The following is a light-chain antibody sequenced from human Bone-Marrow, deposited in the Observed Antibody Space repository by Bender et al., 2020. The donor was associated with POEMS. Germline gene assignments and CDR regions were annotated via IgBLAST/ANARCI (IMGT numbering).Light chain of an antibody. V-gene: IGLV2-14*03. J-gene: IGLJ1*01. CDR3: SSYTSTSTLYV. CDR1: SRDVGSYDF. Sequence: QSALTQPASVSGSPGQWITISCTGTSRDVGSYDFVSWYQQFPGKAPKLIIFDVNSRPSWISNRFSGSKSGSTASLTISGLQAEDEADYYCSSYTSTSTLYVFGTGTTVTVL. CDR2: DVN.